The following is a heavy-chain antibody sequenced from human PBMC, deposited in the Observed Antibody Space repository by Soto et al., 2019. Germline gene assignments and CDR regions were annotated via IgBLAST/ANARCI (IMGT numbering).Heavy chain of an antibody. D-gene: IGHD4-4*01. J-gene: IGHJ4*02. V-gene: IGHV1-46*01. CDR1: GYTFTSYY. CDR3: ARDPHDYSKFDY. Sequence: RASVKVSCKASGYTFTSYYVHCVRQAPGQGLEWMGIINPSGGSTSYAQKFQGRVTMTRDTSTSTVYMELSSLRSEDTAVYYCARDPHDYSKFDYWGQGTLVTVSS. CDR2: INPSGGST.